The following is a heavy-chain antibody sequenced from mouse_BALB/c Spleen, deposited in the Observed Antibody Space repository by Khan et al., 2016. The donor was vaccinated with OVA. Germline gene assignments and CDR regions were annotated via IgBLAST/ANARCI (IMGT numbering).Heavy chain of an antibody. V-gene: IGHV3-2*02. CDR2: ISYSGST. CDR3: ARSATIKY. D-gene: IGHD1-2*01. J-gene: IGHJ2*01. Sequence: EVKLLETGPGLVKPSQSLTLTCTVTGYSITSGYGWNWLRQLPGNKLEWMGYISYSGSTNYNQSLKSRISITRDTSKNHLSLQLNSVTTEDTASYSCARSATIKYWGQGTTLTVSS. CDR1: GYSITSGYG.